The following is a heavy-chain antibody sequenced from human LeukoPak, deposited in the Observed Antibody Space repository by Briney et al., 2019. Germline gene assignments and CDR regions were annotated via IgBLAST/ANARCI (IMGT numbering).Heavy chain of an antibody. CDR3: AKDGGGWYTSGWYYFDS. D-gene: IGHD6-19*01. V-gene: IGHV3-48*03. CDR1: GFTFSSYE. J-gene: IGHJ4*02. Sequence: GGSLRLSCAASGFTFSSYEMHWVRQAPGKGLEWVSYISSSGNTIYYADSVKGRFTISRDKSKNTLYLQMNSLRAEDTAIYYCAKDGGGWYTSGWYYFDSWGQGTLVTVSS. CDR2: ISSSGNTI.